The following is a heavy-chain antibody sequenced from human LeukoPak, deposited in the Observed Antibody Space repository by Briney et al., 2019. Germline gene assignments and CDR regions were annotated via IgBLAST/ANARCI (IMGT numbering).Heavy chain of an antibody. CDR2: INTHNGDT. CDR3: ARDDNWNYGYYYYYMDV. V-gene: IGHV1-18*01. Sequence: GASVKVSCEASGYTFASFGITWVRQAPGQGLEWMGWINTHNGDTNYAQKLQGRVTMTTDTSTSTAYMELRSLRSDDTAVYYCARDDNWNYGYYYYYMDVWGKGTTVTVSS. CDR1: GYTFASFG. J-gene: IGHJ6*03. D-gene: IGHD1-7*01.